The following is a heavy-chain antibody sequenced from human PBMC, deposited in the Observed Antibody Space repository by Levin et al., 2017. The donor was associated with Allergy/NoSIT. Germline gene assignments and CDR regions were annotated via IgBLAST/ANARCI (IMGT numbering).Heavy chain of an antibody. CDR2: THYGGTTYYNT. CDR1: GASITTSRYF. J-gene: IGHJ4*02. CDR3: ARRESDYYESF. Sequence: ASETLSLTCTVSGASITTSRYFWGWIRQPPGKGLEWIGTTHYGGTTYYNTYYNSSLKSRAVISVDTSKNQFYLKLSSVTAADTALYYCARRESDYYESFWGQGTLVTVSS. V-gene: IGHV4-39*01. D-gene: IGHD3-3*01.